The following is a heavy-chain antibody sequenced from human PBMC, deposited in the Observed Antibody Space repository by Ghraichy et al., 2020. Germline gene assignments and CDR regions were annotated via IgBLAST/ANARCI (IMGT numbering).Heavy chain of an antibody. Sequence: SETLSLTCTVSGGSISSSSYYWGWIRQPPGKGLEWIGSIYYSGSTYYNPSLKSRVTISVDTSNNQFSLKLSSVTAADTAVYYCAGGLGYCSGGSCAYHWFDPWGQGTLVTVSS. CDR1: GGSISSSSYY. D-gene: IGHD2-15*01. CDR2: IYYSGST. J-gene: IGHJ5*02. CDR3: AGGLGYCSGGSCAYHWFDP. V-gene: IGHV4-39*01.